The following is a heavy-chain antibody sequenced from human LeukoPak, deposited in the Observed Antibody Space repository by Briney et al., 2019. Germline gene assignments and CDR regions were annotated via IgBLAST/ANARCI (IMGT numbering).Heavy chain of an antibody. Sequence: GGSLRLSCAASGFTFSNAWVTWVRQSPGKGLEWVSVIGSGGDTYYSDSVQGRFTISRDNSKNTLYLQMNSLRADDTAVYYCAKYYAARSRSFDFWGQGTLVTVSS. D-gene: IGHD3-10*01. CDR1: GFTFSNAW. V-gene: IGHV3-53*01. J-gene: IGHJ4*02. CDR3: AKYYAARSRSFDF. CDR2: IGSGGDT.